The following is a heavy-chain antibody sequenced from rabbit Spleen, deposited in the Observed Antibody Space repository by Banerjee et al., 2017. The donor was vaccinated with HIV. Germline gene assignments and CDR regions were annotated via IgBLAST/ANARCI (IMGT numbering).Heavy chain of an antibody. J-gene: IGHJ4*01. V-gene: IGHV1S45*01. CDR1: GFSFSNKAV. D-gene: IGHD2-1*01. CDR2: INSVTGKA. CDR3: ARGSATMTMVITGYYLNL. Sequence: QEQLVESGGGLVKPEGSLKLSFTASGFSFSNKAVMCWVRQAPGKGLEWIACINSVTGKAVYASWAKGRFTISKTSSTTVTLQMTSLTAADTATYFCARGSATMTMVITGYYLNLWGQGTLVTVS.